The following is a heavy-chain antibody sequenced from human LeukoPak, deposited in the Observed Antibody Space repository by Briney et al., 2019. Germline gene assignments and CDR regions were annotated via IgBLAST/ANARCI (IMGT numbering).Heavy chain of an antibody. Sequence: GGSLRLSCAASGFTFSSYGMHWVRQAPGKGLVWVSRINGDGSSTSYADSVRGRFTISRDNSKNTLYLQMNSLRAEDTAVYYCAKDRTMVRGTMGTNFDYWGQGTLVTVSS. CDR2: INGDGSST. CDR3: AKDRTMVRGTMGTNFDY. J-gene: IGHJ4*02. D-gene: IGHD3-10*01. CDR1: GFTFSSYG. V-gene: IGHV3-74*01.